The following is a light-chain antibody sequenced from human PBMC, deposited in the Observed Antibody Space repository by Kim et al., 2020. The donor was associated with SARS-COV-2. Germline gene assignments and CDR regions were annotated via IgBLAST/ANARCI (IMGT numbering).Light chain of an antibody. CDR2: DAS. Sequence: DIQMTQSPSSLSASVGDRVTITCRASQSISTYLNWYQQKPGKAPKLLIYDASNLETGVPSRFSGSGSGTDFTFTISSLQPEDIATYYCQQYDNLIFTFGPGTKVDIK. CDR3: QQYDNLIFT. J-gene: IGKJ3*01. CDR1: QSISTY. V-gene: IGKV1-33*01.